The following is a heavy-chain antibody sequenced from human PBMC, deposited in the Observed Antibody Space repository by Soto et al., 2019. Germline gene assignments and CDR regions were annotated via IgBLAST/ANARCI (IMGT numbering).Heavy chain of an antibody. V-gene: IGHV6-1*01. CDR3: ARGGRSYFYGMDV. Sequence: PSQTLSLTCAISGDSVSTKSAAWNWIRQSPSRGLEWLGRTYYRSKWYKDYAVSVKSRITINPDTSRNQSSLQLNSVTPEDTAVYYCARGGRSYFYGMDVWGQGTTVTVSS. CDR2: TYYRSKWYK. CDR1: GDSVSTKSAA. J-gene: IGHJ6*02.